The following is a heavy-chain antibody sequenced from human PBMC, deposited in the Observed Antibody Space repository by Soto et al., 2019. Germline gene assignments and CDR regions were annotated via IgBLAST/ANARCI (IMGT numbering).Heavy chain of an antibody. D-gene: IGHD3-16*02. J-gene: IGHJ4*02. CDR2: ISSSSSYI. Sequence: EVQLVESGGGLVKPGGSLRLSCAASGFTFSSYSMNWVRQAPGKGLEWVSSISSSSSYIYYADSVKGRFTISRDNAKNSLYLQMNSLRAEDTAVYYCARDGRYDYVWGSYRYHNWYYFDYWGQGTLVTVSS. CDR1: GFTFSSYS. CDR3: ARDGRYDYVWGSYRYHNWYYFDY. V-gene: IGHV3-21*01.